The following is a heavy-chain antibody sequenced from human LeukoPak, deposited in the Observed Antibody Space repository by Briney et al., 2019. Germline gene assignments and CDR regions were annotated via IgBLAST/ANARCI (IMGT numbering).Heavy chain of an antibody. Sequence: PFFSTPTYSQTFHGRVTITADESTSTAYMELSSLRSEDTAVYYCARGPTFGGVIVYTPFDYWGQGTLVTVSS. CDR3: ARGPTFGGVIVYTPFDY. J-gene: IGHJ4*02. V-gene: IGHV1-69*01. CDR2: PFFSTP. D-gene: IGHD3-16*02.